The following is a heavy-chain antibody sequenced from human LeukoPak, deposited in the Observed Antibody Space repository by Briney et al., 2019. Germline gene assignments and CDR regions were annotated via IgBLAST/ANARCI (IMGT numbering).Heavy chain of an antibody. CDR3: ASRIATAGSVDY. D-gene: IGHD6-13*01. Sequence: GGSLRLSCAASGFSVNSNNMSWVRQAPGKGLEGVSVIYSSGSTYYADSVKGRFTISRDNSKNTLHLQMNTLRAEDTAVYYCASRIATAGSVDYWGQGTQVTVSS. V-gene: IGHV3-53*01. CDR1: GFSVNSNN. J-gene: IGHJ4*02. CDR2: IYSSGST.